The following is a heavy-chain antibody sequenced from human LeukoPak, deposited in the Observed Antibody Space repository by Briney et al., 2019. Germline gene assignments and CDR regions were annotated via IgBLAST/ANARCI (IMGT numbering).Heavy chain of an antibody. CDR1: GGSISSSNW. Sequence: SETLSLTCAVSGGSISSSNWWSWIRQPPGKGLEWIGEINHSGSTNYNPSLKSRVTISVDTSKNQFSLKLSSVTAADTAVYYCARHHYYGSGSYTWGSYNWFDPWGQGTLVTVSS. V-gene: IGHV4-4*02. CDR2: INHSGST. J-gene: IGHJ5*02. CDR3: ARHHYYGSGSYTWGSYNWFDP. D-gene: IGHD3-10*01.